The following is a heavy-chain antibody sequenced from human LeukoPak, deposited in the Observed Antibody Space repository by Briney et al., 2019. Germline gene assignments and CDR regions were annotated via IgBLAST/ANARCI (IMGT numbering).Heavy chain of an antibody. CDR1: GFTFSSYG. CDR2: IRYDGSNK. CDR3: AKDKIQLWLLNGRMPWFDP. Sequence: GGSLRLSCAASGFTFSSYGMHWVRQAPGKGLEWVAFIRYDGSNKYYADSVKGRFTISRDNPKNTLYLQMNSLRTEDTAVYYCAKDKIQLWLLNGRMPWFDPWGQGTLVTVSS. V-gene: IGHV3-30*02. J-gene: IGHJ5*02. D-gene: IGHD5-18*01.